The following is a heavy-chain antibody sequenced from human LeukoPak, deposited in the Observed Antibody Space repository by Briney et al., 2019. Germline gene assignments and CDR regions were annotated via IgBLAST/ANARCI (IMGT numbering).Heavy chain of an antibody. J-gene: IGHJ6*03. Sequence: GGSLRLSCAASGFTFSSYAMSWVRQAPGKGLEWVSSISSSSSYIYYADSVKGRFTISRDNAKNSLYLQMNSLRSEDTAVYYCARGLSCSSTSCYGGIMPVAVNYFYYYMDVWGKGTAVTVSS. CDR2: ISSSSSYI. CDR1: GFTFSSYA. CDR3: ARGLSCSSTSCYGGIMPVAVNYFYYYMDV. V-gene: IGHV3-21*04. D-gene: IGHD2-2*01.